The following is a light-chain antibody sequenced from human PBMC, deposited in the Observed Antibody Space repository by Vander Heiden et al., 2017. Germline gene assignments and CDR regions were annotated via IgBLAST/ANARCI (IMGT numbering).Light chain of an antibody. CDR2: SNA. V-gene: IGLV1-47*02. J-gene: IGLJ3*02. CDR3: AAWDDSLSGWL. CDR1: NFNIGRNY. Sequence: QSVLTQPPSASGTPGQRVTISCSGGNFNIGRNYVYWYQQFPGTAPKLLIYSNAQRPSGVPDRFSGSKSGTSASLAISGLRSEDEADYHCAAWDDSLSGWLFGGGTRLTVL.